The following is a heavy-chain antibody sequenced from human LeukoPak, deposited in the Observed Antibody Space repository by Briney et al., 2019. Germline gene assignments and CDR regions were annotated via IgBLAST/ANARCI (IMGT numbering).Heavy chain of an antibody. CDR3: ARTLGSGVDY. CDR2: INPSGGST. D-gene: IGHD7-27*01. J-gene: IGHJ4*02. V-gene: IGHV1-46*03. CDR1: GYAFTSYY. Sequence: ASVKVSCKASGYAFTSYYMHWVRQAPGQGLEWMGIINPSGGSTSCAQKFQGRVTMTRDTSTSTVYMELSSLRSEDTAVYYCARTLGSGVDYWGQGTLVTVSS.